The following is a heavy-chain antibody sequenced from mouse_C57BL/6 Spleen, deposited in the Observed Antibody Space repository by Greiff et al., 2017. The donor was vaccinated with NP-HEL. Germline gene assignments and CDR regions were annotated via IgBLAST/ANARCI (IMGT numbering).Heavy chain of an antibody. J-gene: IGHJ3*01. CDR3: ARTDYYGSSYAWFAY. Sequence: EVQGVESGGGLVKPGGSLKLSCAASGFTFSDYGMHWVRQAPEKGLEWVAYISSGSSTIYYADTVKGRFTISRDNAKNTLFLQMTSLRSEDTAMYYCARTDYYGSSYAWFAYWGQGTLVTVSA. CDR2: ISSGSSTI. CDR1: GFTFSDYG. D-gene: IGHD1-1*01. V-gene: IGHV5-17*01.